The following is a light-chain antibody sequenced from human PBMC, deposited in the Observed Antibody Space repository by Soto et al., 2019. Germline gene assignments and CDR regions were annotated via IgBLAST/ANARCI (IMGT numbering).Light chain of an antibody. CDR1: QSVSSY. V-gene: IGKV3-15*01. CDR2: EAS. Sequence: EIVLTQSPATLSLSPGERATLSCRASQSVSSYLAWYQQKPGQAPMLLIYEASTRATGVPARFSGSGSGTEFTLTISSLQSEDFAVYYCQQYDNWPRTFGQGTKVDI. J-gene: IGKJ1*01. CDR3: QQYDNWPRT.